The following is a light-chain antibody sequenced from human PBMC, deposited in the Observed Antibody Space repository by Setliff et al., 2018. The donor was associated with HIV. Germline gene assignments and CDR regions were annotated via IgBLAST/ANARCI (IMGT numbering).Light chain of an antibody. Sequence: QSVLTQPPSLSGAPGQRVTISCTGSSSNIGARFDVHWYQQPPGTAPKLLIYGNNNRPSGVPDRFSGSKSGTSASLAITGLQPEDEGDYYCQSYDTSLSGSSVFGGGTKVTVL. CDR1: SSNIGARFD. CDR2: GNN. J-gene: IGLJ3*02. CDR3: QSYDTSLSGSSV. V-gene: IGLV1-40*01.